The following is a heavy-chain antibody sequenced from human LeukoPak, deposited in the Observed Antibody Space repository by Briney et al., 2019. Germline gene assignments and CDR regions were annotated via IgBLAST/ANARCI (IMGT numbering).Heavy chain of an antibody. D-gene: IGHD6-6*01. CDR2: ISAYNGNT. J-gene: IGHJ4*02. CDR3: ARDSSIAARRYIPSIDY. CDR1: GYTFTSYG. Sequence: EASVKVSCKASGYTFTSYGISWVRQAPGQGLEWMGWISAYNGNTNYAQKLQGRVTMTTDTSASTAYMELRSLRSDDTAVYYCARDSSIAARRYIPSIDYWGQGTLVTVSS. V-gene: IGHV1-18*01.